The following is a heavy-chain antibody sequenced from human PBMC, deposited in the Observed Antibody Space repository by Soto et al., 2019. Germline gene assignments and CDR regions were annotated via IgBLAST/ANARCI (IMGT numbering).Heavy chain of an antibody. CDR3: ARVYCSSTSCPYNYFDY. D-gene: IGHD2-2*01. CDR2: IIPIFGTA. J-gene: IGHJ4*02. CDR1: GGTFSSYA. V-gene: IGHV1-69*13. Sequence: SVKVSCKASGGTFSSYAISWVRQAPGQGLEWMGGIIPIFGTANYAQKFQGRVTITADESTSTAYMELSSLRSEDTAVYYCARVYCSSTSCPYNYFDYWGQGTLVTVSS.